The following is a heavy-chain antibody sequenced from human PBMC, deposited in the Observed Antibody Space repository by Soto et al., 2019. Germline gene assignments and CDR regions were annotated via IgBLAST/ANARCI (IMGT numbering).Heavy chain of an antibody. V-gene: IGHV3-23*01. CDR2: IRGDLVTT. J-gene: IGHJ4*02. Sequence: EMQLLESGGDSVQPGGSLRLSCATSGFTFSDHAMHWVRQAPGEGLEWVSGIRGDLVTTPYADSVKGRFTISRDNSKNTLYPQMNSLRAEDTAIYYCVKEGKMGVEGFDFWGQGTLVTVSS. CDR3: VKEGKMGVEGFDF. CDR1: GFTFSDHA. D-gene: IGHD1-26*01.